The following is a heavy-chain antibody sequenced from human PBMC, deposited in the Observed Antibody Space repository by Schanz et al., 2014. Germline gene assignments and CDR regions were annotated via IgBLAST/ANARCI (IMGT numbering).Heavy chain of an antibody. CDR3: ARLSVAGRPHVNYWYFDL. D-gene: IGHD6-19*01. CDR1: GYTTFTDYY. CDR2: INPNSGDT. J-gene: IGHJ2*01. Sequence: QVQLVQSGAEVKKPGASVKVSCRASGYTTFTDYYIHWVRQAPGQGLEWMGWINPNSGDTNYAQKFQGWVTMTRDTSISPAYMEVSRLKSDDTAVYYCARLSVAGRPHVNYWYFDLWGRGTLVTVSS. V-gene: IGHV1-2*04.